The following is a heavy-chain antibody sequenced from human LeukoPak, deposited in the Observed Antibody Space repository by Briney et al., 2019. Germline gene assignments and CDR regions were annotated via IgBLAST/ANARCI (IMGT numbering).Heavy chain of an antibody. CDR2: ISGSGGST. Sequence: GGSLRLSCAASGFTFSSYAMSWVRQAPGKGLEWVSAISGSGGSTYYADSVKGRFTISRDNSKNTLYLQMNSLRAEDTAVYYCASRSGHDSSGYREAFDIRGQGTMVTVSS. D-gene: IGHD3-22*01. CDR3: ASRSGHDSSGYREAFDI. J-gene: IGHJ3*02. CDR1: GFTFSSYA. V-gene: IGHV3-23*01.